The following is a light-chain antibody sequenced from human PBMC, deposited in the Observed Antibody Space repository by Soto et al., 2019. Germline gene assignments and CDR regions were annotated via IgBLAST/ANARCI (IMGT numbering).Light chain of an antibody. Sequence: DIHMTHSPSSLSASVGDRVTITCRASQGIKNWLAWFQQKPGKAPKSLIYAASNLQSGVPSKFSGSGSGTDFTLTISSLQPEDSATYYCQQYDTYPITFGQGTRLEIK. CDR1: QGIKNW. CDR2: AAS. J-gene: IGKJ5*01. V-gene: IGKV1-16*02. CDR3: QQYDTYPIT.